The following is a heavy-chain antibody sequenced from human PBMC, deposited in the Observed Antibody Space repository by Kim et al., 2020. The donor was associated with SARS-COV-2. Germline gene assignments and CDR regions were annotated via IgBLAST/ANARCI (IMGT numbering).Heavy chain of an antibody. CDR2: ISAYNGNT. J-gene: IGHJ6*02. CDR1: GYTFTSYG. V-gene: IGHV1-18*01. D-gene: IGHD3-10*01. CDR3: ARVTENYYGSGSYHMAAAGNYYYYGMDV. Sequence: ASVKVSCKASGYTFTSYGISWVRQAPGQGLEWMGWISAYNGNTNYAQKLQGRVTMTTDTSTSTAYMELRSLRSDDTAVYYCARVTENYYGSGSYHMAAAGNYYYYGMDVWGQGTTVTVSS.